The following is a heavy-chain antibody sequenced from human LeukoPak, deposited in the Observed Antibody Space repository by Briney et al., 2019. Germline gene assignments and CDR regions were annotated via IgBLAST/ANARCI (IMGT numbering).Heavy chain of an antibody. J-gene: IGHJ5*02. V-gene: IGHV3-53*01. Sequence: GGSLRLSCAASGFTVSTSYMSWVRLAPGKGLEWVSVIYTGGSTYYADSVRGRFTISRDNSKNTLYLQMNSLRAEDTAVYYCAGGYCSGGSCYPVWLDPWGQGTLVTVSS. CDR2: IYTGGST. CDR1: GFTVSTSY. D-gene: IGHD2-15*01. CDR3: AGGYCSGGSCYPVWLDP.